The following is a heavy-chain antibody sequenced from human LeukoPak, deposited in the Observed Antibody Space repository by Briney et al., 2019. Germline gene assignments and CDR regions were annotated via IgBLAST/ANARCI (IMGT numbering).Heavy chain of an antibody. CDR2: IIPIFGTA. D-gene: IGHD3-22*01. Sequence: SVKVSCKASGGTFSSYAISWVRQAPGQGLEWMGGIIPIFGTANYAQKFQGRVTITADESTSTAYMELSSLRSEDTAVYYCARDPFYYDSSKDWFDPWGQGTLVTVSS. V-gene: IGHV1-69*13. CDR1: GGTFSSYA. CDR3: ARDPFYYDSSKDWFDP. J-gene: IGHJ5*02.